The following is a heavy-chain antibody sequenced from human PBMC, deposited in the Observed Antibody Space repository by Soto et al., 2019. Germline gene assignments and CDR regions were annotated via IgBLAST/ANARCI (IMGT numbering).Heavy chain of an antibody. V-gene: IGHV4-30-4*01. CDR1: GGSISSGDYY. CDR2: IYYSGST. J-gene: IGHJ5*02. Sequence: TLSLTCTVSGGSISSGDYYWSWIRQPPGKGLEWIGYIYYSGSTYYNPSLKSRVTISVDTSKNQFSLKLSSVTAADTAVYYCARDRATMVRGVIPRWFDPWGQGTLVTVSS. D-gene: IGHD3-10*01. CDR3: ARDRATMVRGVIPRWFDP.